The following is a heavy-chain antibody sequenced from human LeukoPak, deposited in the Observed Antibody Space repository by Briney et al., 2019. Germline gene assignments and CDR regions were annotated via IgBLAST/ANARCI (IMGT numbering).Heavy chain of an antibody. J-gene: IGHJ4*02. CDR2: MYLSGTT. Sequence: PSETLSLTCTVSGDSINSLDLWSWVRQPPGKGLEWIGEMYLSGTTHSNPSVKSRVTISIDKSKNQFSLKLSSVTAADTAVYYCARGRGEVITGFDYWGQGTLVTVSS. V-gene: IGHV4-4*02. CDR1: GDSINSLDL. CDR3: ARGRGEVITGFDY. D-gene: IGHD1-14*01.